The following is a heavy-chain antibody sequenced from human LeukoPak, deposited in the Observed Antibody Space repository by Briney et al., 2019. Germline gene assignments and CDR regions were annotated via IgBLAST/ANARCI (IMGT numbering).Heavy chain of an antibody. J-gene: IGHJ4*02. D-gene: IGHD3-22*01. CDR2: ITGGGGST. Sequence: GGSLRLSCAVSGFTFSSYSMSWVRQAPGKGLEWVSSITGGGGSTYFADSVKDRFTISRDNSRNTLYLQLNSLRAEDTAVYYCAKSPYYDASGYNREYYFDCWGQGTLVTVSS. V-gene: IGHV3-23*01. CDR1: GFTFSSYS. CDR3: AKSPYYDASGYNREYYFDC.